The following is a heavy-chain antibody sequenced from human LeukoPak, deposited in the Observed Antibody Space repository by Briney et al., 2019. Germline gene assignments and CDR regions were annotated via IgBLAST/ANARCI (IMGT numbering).Heavy chain of an antibody. D-gene: IGHD5-18*01. Sequence: GGSLRLSCAASGFTFISYWMHWVRQAPGKGLVWVSRINGYGSGTDFADSVKGRFTISRDNAKNTLYLQMNSLRAEDTAVYYCARDAPGNTALDYWGQGTLVTVSS. CDR3: ARDAPGNTALDY. CDR1: GFTFISYW. J-gene: IGHJ4*02. CDR2: INGYGSGT. V-gene: IGHV3-74*01.